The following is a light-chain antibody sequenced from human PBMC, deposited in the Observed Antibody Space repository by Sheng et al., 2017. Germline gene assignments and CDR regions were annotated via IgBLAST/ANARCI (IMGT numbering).Light chain of an antibody. V-gene: IGKV1D-16*01. Sequence: DIQMTQSPSSVSASVGDTVTITCRANQGVRTWLGWYQQKPGKAPKLLMFGASSSQGGVPSRFSGSGSGTEFTLTISSLQPDDFATYYCQHFNSYPWTFGQGTKVEIK. CDR3: QHFNSYPWT. CDR1: QGVRTW. J-gene: IGKJ1*01. CDR2: GAS.